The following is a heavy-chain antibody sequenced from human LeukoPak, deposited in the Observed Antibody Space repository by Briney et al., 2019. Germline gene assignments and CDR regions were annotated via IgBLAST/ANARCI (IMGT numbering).Heavy chain of an antibody. Sequence: KPSETLSLTCAVYGGSFSGYYWSWIRQPPGKGLEWIGEINHSGSTNYNPSLKSRVTISVDTSKNQFSLKLSSVTAADTAVYYCARTWGATIYWYFDLWGRGTLVTVSS. D-gene: IGHD1-26*01. CDR1: GGSFSGYY. J-gene: IGHJ2*01. CDR3: ARTWGATIYWYFDL. CDR2: INHSGST. V-gene: IGHV4-34*01.